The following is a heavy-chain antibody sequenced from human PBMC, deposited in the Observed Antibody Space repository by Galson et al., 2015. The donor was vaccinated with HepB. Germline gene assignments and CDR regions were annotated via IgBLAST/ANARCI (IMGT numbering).Heavy chain of an antibody. Sequence: SVKVSCKASGYTFTSYAMNWVRQAPGQGLEWMGWINTNTGNPTYAQGFTGRFVFSLDTSVSTAYLQISSLKAEDTAVYYCARGGLLAVAGTSPRGYYYYGMDVWGQGTTVTVSS. CDR1: GYTFTSYA. V-gene: IGHV7-4-1*02. J-gene: IGHJ6*02. D-gene: IGHD6-19*01. CDR3: ARGGLLAVAGTSPRGYYYYGMDV. CDR2: INTNTGNP.